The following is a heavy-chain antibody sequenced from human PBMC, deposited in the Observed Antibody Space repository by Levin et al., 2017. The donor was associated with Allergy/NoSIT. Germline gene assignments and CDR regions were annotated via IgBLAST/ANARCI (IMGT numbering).Heavy chain of an antibody. CDR1: GYTFTGYY. CDR2: INPNSGGT. V-gene: IGHV1-2*02. D-gene: IGHD2-15*01. J-gene: IGHJ5*02. CDR3: AREDVVVVAATIRGWFDP. Sequence: ASVKVSCKASGYTFTGYYMHWVRQAPGQGLEWMGWINPNSGGTNYAQKFQGRVTMTRDTSISTAYMELSRLRSDDPAVYYCAREDVVVVAATIRGWFDPWGQGTLVTVSS.